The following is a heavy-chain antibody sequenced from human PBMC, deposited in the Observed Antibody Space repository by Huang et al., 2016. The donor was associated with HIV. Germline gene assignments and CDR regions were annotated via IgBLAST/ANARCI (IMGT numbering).Heavy chain of an antibody. Sequence: VESGGRLVQPGGSIRLSCVGSTFTFGAYWMSWVRQFPGKGMEWVANIKQDESEKYDVEYVKGRFNISRDNAKKVLFLEMNNVRVEDTATYYCATKTAAMDIWGQGTTVTVS. J-gene: IGHJ6*02. D-gene: IGHD1-7*01. CDR3: ATKTAAMDI. V-gene: IGHV3-7*01. CDR1: TFTFGAYW. CDR2: IKQDESEK.